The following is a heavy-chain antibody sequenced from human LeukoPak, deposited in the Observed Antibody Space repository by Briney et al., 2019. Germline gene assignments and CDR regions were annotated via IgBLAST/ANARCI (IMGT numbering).Heavy chain of an antibody. V-gene: IGHV3-64*01. Sequence: GGSLRLSCAASGFTFSSYAMHWVRQAPGKGLEYVSAISSYGGSTYYANSVKGRFTISRDNSKNTLYLQMGSLRAEDMAVYYCARVGGDYDSSGTTKYYFDYWGQGTLVTVSS. J-gene: IGHJ4*02. CDR2: ISSYGGST. D-gene: IGHD3-22*01. CDR3: ARVGGDYDSSGTTKYYFDY. CDR1: GFTFSSYA.